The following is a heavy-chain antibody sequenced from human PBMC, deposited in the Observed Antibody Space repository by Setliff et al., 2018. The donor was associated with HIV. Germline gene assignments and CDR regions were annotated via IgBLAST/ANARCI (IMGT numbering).Heavy chain of an antibody. Sequence: GSLRLSCAASGFRFRSYWMSWVRQAPGKGLESVANVKQDGTETLYVDSVKGRFTISRDNAKNSLYMQMNSLRAEDTAVYYCARELQWSRDSGREEDYWGQGTLVTVS. CDR3: ARELQWSRDSGREEDY. J-gene: IGHJ4*02. CDR1: GFRFRSYW. CDR2: VKQDGTET. D-gene: IGHD1-26*01. V-gene: IGHV3-7*01.